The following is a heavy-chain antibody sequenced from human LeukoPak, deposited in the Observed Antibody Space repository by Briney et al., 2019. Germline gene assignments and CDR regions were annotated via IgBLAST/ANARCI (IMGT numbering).Heavy chain of an antibody. D-gene: IGHD3-22*01. Sequence: ASVKVSCKVSGYTLTELSMHWVRQAPGKGLEWMGGFDPEDGETIYAQKFQGRVTMTEDTSTDTAYMELSSLRSEDTAVYYCATAQYDSSGYYILQYAFDIWGQGTMVTVSS. V-gene: IGHV1-24*01. J-gene: IGHJ3*02. CDR3: ATAQYDSSGYYILQYAFDI. CDR2: FDPEDGET. CDR1: GYTLTELS.